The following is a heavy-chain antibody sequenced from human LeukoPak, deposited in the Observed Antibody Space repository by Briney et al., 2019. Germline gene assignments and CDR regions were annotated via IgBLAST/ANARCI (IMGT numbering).Heavy chain of an antibody. J-gene: IGHJ4*02. V-gene: IGHV4-39*01. CDR1: GGSFSGYY. CDR3: AYSGSYGHLGY. Sequence: SETLSLTCAVYGGSFSGYYWAWIRQPPGKGLEWIGSIYSSVSTYYNPSLKSRVTISVDTSKNQFSLRLSSVTAADTALYYCAYSGSYGHLGYWGQGIPVTVSS. CDR2: IYSSVST. D-gene: IGHD1-26*01.